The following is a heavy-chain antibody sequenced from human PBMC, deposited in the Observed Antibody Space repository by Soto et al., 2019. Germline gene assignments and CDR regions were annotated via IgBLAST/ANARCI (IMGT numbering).Heavy chain of an antibody. V-gene: IGHV1-18*01. Sequence: QVHLVQSGAEVRKPGASVKVSCKGSGYTFTSYGIAWVRQAPGQGLEWMGWISAHNDNTNYAQKVQGRVTVTRDTSTSTANRELRNLRSDDTAVYYWARGRYGDYWGQGALVTVSS. CDR2: ISAHNDNT. J-gene: IGHJ4*02. CDR1: GYTFTSYG. D-gene: IGHD1-1*01. CDR3: ARGRYGDY.